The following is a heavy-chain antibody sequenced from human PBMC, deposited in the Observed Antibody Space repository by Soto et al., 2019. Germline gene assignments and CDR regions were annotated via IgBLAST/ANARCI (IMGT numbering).Heavy chain of an antibody. D-gene: IGHD4-17*01. CDR3: ARGLNDYGDYEAIDY. J-gene: IGHJ4*02. V-gene: IGHV3-30-3*01. CDR1: GFTFSSYA. Sequence: GGSLRLSCAASGFTFSSYAMHWVRQAPGKGLEWVAVISYDGSNKYYADSVKGRFTISRDNSKNTLYLQMNSLRAEDTAVYYCARGLNDYGDYEAIDYWGQGTQVTVSS. CDR2: ISYDGSNK.